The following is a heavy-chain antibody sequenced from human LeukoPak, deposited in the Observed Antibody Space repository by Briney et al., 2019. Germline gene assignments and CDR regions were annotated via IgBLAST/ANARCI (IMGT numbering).Heavy chain of an antibody. Sequence: GGSLRLSCAASGFTFSSYWMSWVRQAPGKWLEWVANIKQEGSEKCYVDYVQGQFPLSRDNAKTSLYMQMTSLRAEDTAVHYCASIAASVAFHIWAQGTMVTVSS. CDR3: ASIAASVAFHI. V-gene: IGHV3-7*01. J-gene: IGHJ3*02. CDR1: GFTFSSYW. CDR2: IKQEGSEK. D-gene: IGHD6-13*01.